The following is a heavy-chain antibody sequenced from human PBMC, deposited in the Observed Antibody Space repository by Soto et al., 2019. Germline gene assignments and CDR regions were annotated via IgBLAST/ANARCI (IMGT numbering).Heavy chain of an antibody. Sequence: SETLSLTCTVSGGSISSSSYYWGWIRQPPGKGLEWIGSIYYSGSTYYNPSLKSRVTISVDTSKNQFSLKLSSVTAADTAVYYCARQRITMVRGVIITGYFDYWGQGTLVTVSS. J-gene: IGHJ4*02. V-gene: IGHV4-39*01. CDR3: ARQRITMVRGVIITGYFDY. CDR1: GGSISSSSYY. D-gene: IGHD3-10*01. CDR2: IYYSGST.